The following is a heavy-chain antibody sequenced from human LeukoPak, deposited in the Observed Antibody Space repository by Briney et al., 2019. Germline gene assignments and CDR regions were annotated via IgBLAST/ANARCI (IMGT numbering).Heavy chain of an antibody. J-gene: IGHJ6*02. CDR3: ARDMHFWSGDYYYGMDV. CDR1: GYTFTGYY. D-gene: IGHD3-3*02. V-gene: IGHV1-2*02. CDR2: INPNSGGT. Sequence: ASVKVSCKASGYTFTGYYMHWVRQAPGQGLEWMGWINPNSGGTNYAQKFQGRVTMTRDTSISTAYMELSRLRSDDTAVYYCARDMHFWSGDYYYGMDVWGQGTTVTVSS.